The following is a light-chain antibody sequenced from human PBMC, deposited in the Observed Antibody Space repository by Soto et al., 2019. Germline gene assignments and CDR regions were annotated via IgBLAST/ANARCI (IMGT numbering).Light chain of an antibody. Sequence: DIQTTQSPSTLSASVGDRVTITCRASQSISSWLAWYQQKPGKAPKLLIYKASSLESGVPSRFSGSGSGTEFTLTISSLQPDDFATYYCQQYNSYPTFGGGTKVDIK. J-gene: IGKJ4*01. V-gene: IGKV1-5*03. CDR2: KAS. CDR1: QSISSW. CDR3: QQYNSYPT.